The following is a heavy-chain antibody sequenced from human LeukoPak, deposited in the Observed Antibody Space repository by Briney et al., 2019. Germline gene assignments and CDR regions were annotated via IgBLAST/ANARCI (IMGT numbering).Heavy chain of an antibody. Sequence: ASVKVSCKASGYTFTSYYMHWVRQAPGQGLELMGIINPSGGSTSYAQKFQGRVTMTRDMSTSTDYMELSSLRSEDTAVYYCARDNSVEDTARWFDPWGQGTLVTVSS. V-gene: IGHV1-46*01. J-gene: IGHJ5*02. D-gene: IGHD4-23*01. CDR1: GYTFTSYY. CDR3: ARDNSVEDTARWFDP. CDR2: INPSGGST.